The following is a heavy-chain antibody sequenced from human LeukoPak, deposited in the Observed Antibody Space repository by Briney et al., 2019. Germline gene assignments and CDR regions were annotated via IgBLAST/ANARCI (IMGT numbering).Heavy chain of an antibody. J-gene: IGHJ4*02. CDR2: IGVDSGNT. D-gene: IGHD1-1*01. Sequence: PGGSLRLSCTASGFPFIEYSMNWVRQAPGKGLEWISYIGVDSGNTKYADSVRGRFTISADKAKNSLYLQMNSLRVEDTAVYYCARDHNYALVNWGQGTLVSVAS. CDR3: ARDHNYALVN. CDR1: GFPFIEYS. V-gene: IGHV3-48*01.